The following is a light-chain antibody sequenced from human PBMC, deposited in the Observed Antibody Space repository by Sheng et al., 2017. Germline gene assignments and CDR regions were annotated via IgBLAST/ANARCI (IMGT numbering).Light chain of an antibody. CDR2: GAS. CDR3: QQYNNWPVT. V-gene: IGKV3-15*01. Sequence: EIVMTQSPATLYVSPGERATLSCRASQSVNSNLAWYQQKPGQAPRLLIYGASTRATGLPARFSGSGSGTAFTLTISSLQSEDFAVYYCQQYNNWPVTFGGGTKVEIK. CDR1: QSVNSN. J-gene: IGKJ4*01.